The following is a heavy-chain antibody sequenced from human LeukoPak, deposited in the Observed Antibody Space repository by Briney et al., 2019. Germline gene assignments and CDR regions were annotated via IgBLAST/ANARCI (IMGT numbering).Heavy chain of an antibody. V-gene: IGHV4-59*01. Sequence: PSETLSLTCTVSGGSISTYYWSWIRQPPGKGLEWIGYIYYSGSTNYNPSLKSRVTMLLDTSKNQFSLKLSSVTAADTAVYYCARSSHCSGGSCYSLTGVGYWGQGTLVTVSS. J-gene: IGHJ4*02. CDR3: ARSSHCSGGSCYSLTGVGY. D-gene: IGHD2-15*01. CDR1: GGSISTYY. CDR2: IYYSGST.